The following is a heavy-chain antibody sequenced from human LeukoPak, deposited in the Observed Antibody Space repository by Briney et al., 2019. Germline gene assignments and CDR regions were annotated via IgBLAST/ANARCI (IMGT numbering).Heavy chain of an antibody. Sequence: GGSLRLSCAASGFTFSRYWMHWVRQAPGKGLVWVSHINSDGSSPTYADSVKGRFTISRDNAKNTLYLQMHSLGAEDTALYYCAKGGYSTPFDPWGQGTLVTVSS. CDR1: GFTFSRYW. CDR3: AKGGYSTPFDP. D-gene: IGHD1-26*01. J-gene: IGHJ5*02. CDR2: INSDGSSP. V-gene: IGHV3-74*01.